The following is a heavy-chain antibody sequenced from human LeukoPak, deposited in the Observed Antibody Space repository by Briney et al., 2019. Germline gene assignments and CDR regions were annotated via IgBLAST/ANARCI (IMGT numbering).Heavy chain of an antibody. CDR2: ISSNGGST. D-gene: IGHD2-21*02. CDR1: GFTFSNYA. Sequence: PGGSLRLSCAASGFTFSNYAMHWVRQAPGKGLEYVSVISSNGGSTYYANSVKGRFTISRDNSKNTLYLQMGRLRGEDMAVYYCARGRLVVTAVDYWGQGTLVTVSS. V-gene: IGHV3-64*01. J-gene: IGHJ4*02. CDR3: ARGRLVVTAVDY.